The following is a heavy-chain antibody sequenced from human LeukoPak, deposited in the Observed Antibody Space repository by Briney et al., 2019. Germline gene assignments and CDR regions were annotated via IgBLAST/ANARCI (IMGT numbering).Heavy chain of an antibody. D-gene: IGHD5-24*01. CDR1: GGSISSYY. V-gene: IGHV4-4*07. CDR2: LSTTGAT. J-gene: IGHJ4*02. Sequence: PSETLSLTCTVSGGSISSYYWSWIRQPAGKGLERIGRLSTTGATNYSPSLRSRVTLSRDTSRNQFSLKLNSVTAADTAIYYCAREADMARPFDYWGQGTLVTVSS. CDR3: AREADMARPFDY.